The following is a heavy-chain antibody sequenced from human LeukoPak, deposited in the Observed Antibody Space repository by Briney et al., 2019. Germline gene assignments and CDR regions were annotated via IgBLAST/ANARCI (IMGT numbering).Heavy chain of an antibody. CDR3: ARDASRIWSAVAGTAFDI. CDR1: GFTFSSYA. V-gene: IGHV3-23*01. J-gene: IGHJ3*02. Sequence: GGSLRLSCAASGFTFSSYAMSWVRQAPGKGLEWVSAISGSGGSTYYADSVKGRFTISRDNSKNTLYLQMNSLRAEDTAVYYCARDASRIWSAVAGTAFDIWGQGTMVTVSS. CDR2: ISGSGGST. D-gene: IGHD6-19*01.